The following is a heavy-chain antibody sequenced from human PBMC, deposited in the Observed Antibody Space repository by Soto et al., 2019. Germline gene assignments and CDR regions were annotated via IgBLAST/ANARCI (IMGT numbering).Heavy chain of an antibody. CDR2: VFYRGTT. J-gene: IGHJ4*02. V-gene: IGHV4-39*01. D-gene: IGHD3-10*01. CDR3: ARHSGAPSSSPYYFDS. Sequence: TSETLSLTCTVSGDSIITNSYYWAWIRQPPGKGLEWIGSVFYRGTTYYNPSLKSRVTLSVDTSKNQFSLTLTSVTAPDTAVYYCARHSGAPSSSPYYFDSWGQGTLVTVSS. CDR1: GDSIITNSYY.